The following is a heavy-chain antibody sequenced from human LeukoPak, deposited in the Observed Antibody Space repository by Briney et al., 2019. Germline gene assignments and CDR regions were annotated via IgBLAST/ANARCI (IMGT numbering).Heavy chain of an antibody. CDR2: ISWNSRSL. J-gene: IGHJ4*02. CDR1: GFTFDDYA. CDR3: AKDRASVVYCSGGTCYFDY. Sequence: PGGSLRLSCVASGFTFDDYAMHWVRQAPGKGLSWVAGISWNSRSLDYADSVKGRFTISRDNARNSLYLQMNSLRPEDTAFYYCAKDRASVVYCSGGTCYFDYWGQGTLVTASS. V-gene: IGHV3-9*01. D-gene: IGHD2-15*01.